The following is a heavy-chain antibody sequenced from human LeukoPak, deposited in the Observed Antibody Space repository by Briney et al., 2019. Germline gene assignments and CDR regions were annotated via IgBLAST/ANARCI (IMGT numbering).Heavy chain of an antibody. Sequence: PGGSLRLSCAASGFTFDDYAMHWVRQAPGKGLEWVSGISWNSGSRGYADSVKGRFTISRDNAKNSLYLQMDSPRAEDTALYYCAKDRTLYDSSGYIDQWGQGTLVTVSS. CDR1: GFTFDDYA. CDR2: ISWNSGSR. J-gene: IGHJ4*02. V-gene: IGHV3-9*01. D-gene: IGHD3-22*01. CDR3: AKDRTLYDSSGYIDQ.